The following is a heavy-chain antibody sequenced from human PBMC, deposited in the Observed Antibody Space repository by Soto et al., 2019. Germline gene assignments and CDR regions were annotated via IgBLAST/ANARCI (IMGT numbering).Heavy chain of an antibody. V-gene: IGHV1-2*04. CDR2: INPNSGGT. D-gene: IGHD5-18*01. J-gene: IGHJ4*02. CDR1: GYTFTGYY. CDR3: ARAVRRYSYGYEAGY. Sequence: ASVEVSCKASGYTFTGYYMHWVRQAPGQGLEWMGWINPNSGGTNYAQKFQGWVTMTRDTSISTAYMELSRLRSDDTAVYYCARAVRRYSYGYEAGYWGQGTLVTVSS.